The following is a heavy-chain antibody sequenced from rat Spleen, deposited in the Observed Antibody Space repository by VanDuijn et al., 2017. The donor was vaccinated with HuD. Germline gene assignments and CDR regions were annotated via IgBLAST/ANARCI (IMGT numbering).Heavy chain of an antibody. Sequence: EVQLVESGGGLVQPGRSLKLSCVGSGFIFSDYGMAWVRQAPTQGLEWVATISYDGGNTNYRDSVKGRFTISRDNAKSTLYLQMDSLRSEDTATYYCASRDYWGQGVMVTVSS. CDR1: GFIFSDYG. CDR3: ASRDY. CDR2: ISYDGGNT. J-gene: IGHJ2*01. V-gene: IGHV5-29*01.